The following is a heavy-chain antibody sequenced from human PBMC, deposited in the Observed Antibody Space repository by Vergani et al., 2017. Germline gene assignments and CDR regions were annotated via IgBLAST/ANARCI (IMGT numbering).Heavy chain of an antibody. CDR3: AGCFRDEGMIYGGTVENWFDP. CDR2: IYYSENK. Sequence: QLQLQESGPGLVKPSETLSLTCTVSGGSITYGAFYWGWIRQSPGKGLEWIGSIYYSENKFYNPSLESRVTLSIDTTKNRFSLKLKSVTAADTAVYYCAGCFRDEGMIYGGTVENWFDPWGQGTLVTVSS. CDR1: GGSITYGAFY. V-gene: IGHV4-39*01. D-gene: IGHD3-22*01. J-gene: IGHJ5*02.